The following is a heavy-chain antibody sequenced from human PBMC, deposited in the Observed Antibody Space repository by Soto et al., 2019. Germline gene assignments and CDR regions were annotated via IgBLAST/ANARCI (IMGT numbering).Heavy chain of an antibody. CDR3: ARGRNWNYVPTNWFDP. CDR2: ISSSSSYI. J-gene: IGHJ5*02. CDR1: GFTFSSYS. D-gene: IGHD1-7*01. V-gene: IGHV3-21*01. Sequence: EVQLVESGGGLVKPGGSLRLSCAASGFTFSSYSMNWVRQAPGKGLEWGSSISSSSSYIYYADSVKGRFTISRDNAKNSLYLQMNSLRAEDTAVYYCARGRNWNYVPTNWFDPWGQGTLVTVSS.